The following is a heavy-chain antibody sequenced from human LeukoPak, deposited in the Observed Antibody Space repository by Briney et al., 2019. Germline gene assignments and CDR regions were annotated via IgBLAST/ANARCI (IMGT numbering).Heavy chain of an antibody. CDR1: GGSISSGGYS. D-gene: IGHD3-10*01. CDR2: IYHSGST. V-gene: IGHV4-30-2*01. J-gene: IGHJ4*02. Sequence: SETLSLTCAVSGGSISSGGYSWSWIRQPPGKGLEWIGYIYHSGSTYYNPPLKSRVTISVDRSKNQFSLKLSSVTAADTAVYYCARTGFGELSYFDYWGQGTLVTVSS. CDR3: ARTGFGELSYFDY.